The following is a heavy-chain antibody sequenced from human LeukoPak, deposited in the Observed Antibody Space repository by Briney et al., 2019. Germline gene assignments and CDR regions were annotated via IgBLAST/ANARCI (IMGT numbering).Heavy chain of an antibody. Sequence: GASVKVSCTASGGTFSSYAISWVRQAPGQGLEWMGRIIPILGIANYAQKFQGRVTITADKSTSTAYMELSSLRSEDTAVYYCASGYSSGWYYFDYWGQGTLVTVSS. CDR2: IIPILGIA. J-gene: IGHJ4*02. D-gene: IGHD6-19*01. CDR1: GGTFSSYA. CDR3: ASGYSSGWYYFDY. V-gene: IGHV1-69*04.